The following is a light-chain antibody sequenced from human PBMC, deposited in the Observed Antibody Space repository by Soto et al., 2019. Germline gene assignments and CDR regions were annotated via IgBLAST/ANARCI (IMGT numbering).Light chain of an antibody. CDR3: QQLRSYPST. CDR2: AAS. Sequence: IQLTQSPSSLSASVGDRVTITCRASQDISSSLGWYQKKPGKAPKLLIYAASILQSGFPSRFGSSGFGTDFTLSVISLQAEDFASYFCQQLRSYPSTLGGGTKVEIK. CDR1: QDISSS. J-gene: IGKJ4*01. V-gene: IGKV1-9*01.